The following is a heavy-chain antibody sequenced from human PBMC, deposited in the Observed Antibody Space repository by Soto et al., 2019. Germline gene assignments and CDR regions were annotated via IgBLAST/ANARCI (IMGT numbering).Heavy chain of an antibody. V-gene: IGHV1-69*04. Sequence: QVRLVQSGAEVKRPGSSVKISGKASGDTFSFYSINWVRQAPGLGLEWMGRVNPILSMSNYAQRFQGRVTMTADKSTSTASMELSGLRSEDTAMYYCATSYGSGYRAFDYWGQGALVTVSS. J-gene: IGHJ4*02. D-gene: IGHD3-10*01. CDR1: GDTFSFYS. CDR2: VNPILSMS. CDR3: ATSYGSGYRAFDY.